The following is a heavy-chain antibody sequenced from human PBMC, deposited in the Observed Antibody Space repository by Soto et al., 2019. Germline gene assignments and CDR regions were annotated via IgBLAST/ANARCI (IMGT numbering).Heavy chain of an antibody. D-gene: IGHD2-2*01. CDR2: ISSSSSYI. CDR3: ARDPYCSSTSCYSRGGFDY. V-gene: IGHV3-21*01. Sequence: GGSLRLSCAASGFTFSSYSMNWVRQAPGKGLEWVSSISSSSSYIYYADSVKGRFTISRDNAKNSLYLQMNSLRAEDTAVYYCARDPYCSSTSCYSRGGFDYWGQGTLVTVSS. CDR1: GFTFSSYS. J-gene: IGHJ4*02.